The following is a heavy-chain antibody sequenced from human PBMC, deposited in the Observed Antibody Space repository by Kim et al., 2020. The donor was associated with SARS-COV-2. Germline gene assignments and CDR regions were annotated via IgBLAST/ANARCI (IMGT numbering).Heavy chain of an antibody. V-gene: IGHV3-23*01. Sequence: GGTYYAGSVKGRFTISRDNSKNTLYLKMNSLRAEDTAVYYCAKDLQALDYWGQGTLVTVSS. CDR3: AKDLQALDY. CDR2: GGT. J-gene: IGHJ4*02.